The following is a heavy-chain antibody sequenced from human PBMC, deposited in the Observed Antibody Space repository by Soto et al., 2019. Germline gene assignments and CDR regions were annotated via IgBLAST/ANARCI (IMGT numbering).Heavy chain of an antibody. V-gene: IGHV3-23*01. J-gene: IGHJ5*02. CDR2: ISGSGGST. CDR1: GFTFSSYA. CDR3: APRGTLERVDP. Sequence: PXVSLRLSCAASGFTFSSYAMSWVRQAPGKGLEWVSAISGSGGSTYYADSVKGRFTISRDNSKNTLYLQMNSLRAEDTAVYYCAPRGTLERVDPWGQGTLVTVSS. D-gene: IGHD3-16*01.